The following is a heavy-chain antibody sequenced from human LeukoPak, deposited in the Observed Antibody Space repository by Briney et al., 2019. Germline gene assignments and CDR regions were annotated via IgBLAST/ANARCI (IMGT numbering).Heavy chain of an antibody. V-gene: IGHV3-74*01. Sequence: GRSLRLSCAASGFTFSNYGMHWVRQAPGKGLVWVSRINSDGSSTYYADSVKGRFSISRDNAKNTLYLQMNSLRAEDTAVYYCTRGYGDWFDPWGQGTLVTVSS. CDR2: INSDGSST. CDR3: TRGYGDWFDP. CDR1: GFTFSNYG. J-gene: IGHJ5*02. D-gene: IGHD5-18*01.